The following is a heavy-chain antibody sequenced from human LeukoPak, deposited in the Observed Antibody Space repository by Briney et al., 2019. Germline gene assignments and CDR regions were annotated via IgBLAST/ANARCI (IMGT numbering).Heavy chain of an antibody. J-gene: IGHJ6*03. V-gene: IGHV4-61*02. CDR2: IYTSGST. Sequence: SETLSLTSTVSGGSISSGSYYWRWIRQPAGKGLEWIGRIYTSGSTNYNPSIKSLVTISVNTSKNQFTLMLSSVTAADTAVYYCARDIGAHPYYYMDDWGKGTTVTVSS. CDR1: GGSISSGSYY. CDR3: ARDIGAHPYYYMDD. D-gene: IGHD3-16*01.